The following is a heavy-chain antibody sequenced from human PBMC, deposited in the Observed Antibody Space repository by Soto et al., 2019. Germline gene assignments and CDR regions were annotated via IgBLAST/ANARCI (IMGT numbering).Heavy chain of an antibody. CDR2: IYWEGGK. CDR1: GFSLSTSGVG. CDR3: AHRPAYDISTGYYPFDY. Sequence: GPTLVKPTQTRRLTCTFSGFSLSTSGVGVAWIRQPPGKALEGLALIYWEGGKRYSPSLKTRLKITKDTYKNQVVLTLTNVDPVDPATYYCAHRPAYDISTGYYPFDYCGHAFLFTVS. V-gene: IGHV2-5*02. J-gene: IGHJ4*01. D-gene: IGHD3-9*01.